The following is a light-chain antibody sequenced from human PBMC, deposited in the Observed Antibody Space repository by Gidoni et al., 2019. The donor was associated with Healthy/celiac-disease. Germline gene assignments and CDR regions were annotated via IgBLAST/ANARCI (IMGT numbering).Light chain of an antibody. CDR2: DAS. CDR3: QQYDNLPLT. V-gene: IGKV1-33*01. Sequence: DTQMTQSPSSLSASVGDRVTITCQASQDISNYLNWYKQKPGKAPKLLIYDASNLETGVPSRFSGSGSGTDFTFTISSLQPEDIATYYCQQYDNLPLTFGGGTKVEIK. CDR1: QDISNY. J-gene: IGKJ4*01.